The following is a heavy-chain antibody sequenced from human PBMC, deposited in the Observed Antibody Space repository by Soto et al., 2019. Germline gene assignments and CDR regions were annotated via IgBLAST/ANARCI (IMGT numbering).Heavy chain of an antibody. Sequence: GGSLRLSCAASGFTFSNYAMSWVRLAPGKGLEWASAISASGGTTYYADSVKGRFTISRDNSKNTLYLQMSSLRAEDTAVYHCARVALGYCSSGSCYYFDSWGQGTLVTVSS. CDR3: ARVALGYCSSGSCYYFDS. CDR2: ISASGGTT. D-gene: IGHD2-15*01. V-gene: IGHV3-23*01. CDR1: GFTFSNYA. J-gene: IGHJ4*02.